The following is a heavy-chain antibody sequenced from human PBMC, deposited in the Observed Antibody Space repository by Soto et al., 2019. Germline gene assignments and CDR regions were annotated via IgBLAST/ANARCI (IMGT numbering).Heavy chain of an antibody. V-gene: IGHV3-23*01. CDR2: ISGSGSGT. D-gene: IGHD2-2*01. CDR3: AKERIQDCTSTSCYRGGDS. J-gene: IGHJ4*02. CDR1: GFNFNFYA. Sequence: EVQLLESGGGLVQPGGSLRLSCVASGFNFNFYAMSWVRRAPGKGLEWVSAISGSGSGTFYSDSVKGRFTISRDNPKNTLFLEMNSLRPEDAAVYYCAKERIQDCTSTSCYRGGDSWGQGTLVTVSS.